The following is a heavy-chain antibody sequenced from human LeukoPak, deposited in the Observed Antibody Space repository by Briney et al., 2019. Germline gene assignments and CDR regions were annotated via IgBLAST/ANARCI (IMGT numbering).Heavy chain of an antibody. CDR3: ARDRYDSSGYYLNYYYYYGMDV. Sequence: ASVKVSCKASGYTFIDFYLHWVRQAPGQGLEWMGWINPNSGGTNYAQKFQGRVTMTRDTSISTAYMELSRLRSDDTAVYYCARDRYDSSGYYLNYYYYYGMDVWGQGTTVTVSS. CDR1: GYTFIDFY. J-gene: IGHJ6*02. CDR2: INPNSGGT. V-gene: IGHV1-2*02. D-gene: IGHD3-22*01.